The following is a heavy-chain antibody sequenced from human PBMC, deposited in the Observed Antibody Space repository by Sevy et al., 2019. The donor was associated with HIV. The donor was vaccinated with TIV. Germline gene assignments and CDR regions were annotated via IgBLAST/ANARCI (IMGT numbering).Heavy chain of an antibody. V-gene: IGHV4-59*01. CDR2: INYSGST. J-gene: IGHJ4*02. CDR1: GGSISSYY. CDR3: ASDPITVAPYFDY. Sequence: SETLSLTCTVSGGSISSYYCSWIRQPPGKGLEWIGYINYSGSTNYNPSLKSRVTISIDTSKNQFSLKLTSVTAADTAVYYCASDPITVAPYFDYWSQGTLVTVSS. D-gene: IGHD6-19*01.